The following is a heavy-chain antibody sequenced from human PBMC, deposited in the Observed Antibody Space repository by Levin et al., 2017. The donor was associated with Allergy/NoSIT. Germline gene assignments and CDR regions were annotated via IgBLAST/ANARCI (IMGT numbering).Heavy chain of an antibody. J-gene: IGHJ3*02. CDR2: ISAYNGNT. CDR1: GYTFTSYG. Sequence: ASVKVSCKASGYTFTSYGISWVRQAPGQGLEWMGWISAYNGNTNYAQKLQGRVTMTTDTSTSTAYMELRSLRSDDTAVYYCARSYSSGWYGRAFDIWGQGTMVTVSS. D-gene: IGHD6-19*01. V-gene: IGHV1-18*01. CDR3: ARSYSSGWYGRAFDI.